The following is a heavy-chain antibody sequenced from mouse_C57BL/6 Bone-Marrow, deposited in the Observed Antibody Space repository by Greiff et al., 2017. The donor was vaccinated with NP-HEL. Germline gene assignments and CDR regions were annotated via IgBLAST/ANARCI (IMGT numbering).Heavy chain of an antibody. Sequence: EVKLVESGEGLVKPGGSLKLSCAASGFTFSSYAMSWVRQTPEKRLEWVAYISSGGDYIYYADTVKCRFTISRDNARNTLYLQMSSLKSEDTAMYYCTRDDYSFAYWGQGTLVTVSA. CDR3: TRDDYSFAY. D-gene: IGHD2-4*01. CDR1: GFTFSSYA. J-gene: IGHJ3*01. V-gene: IGHV5-9-1*02. CDR2: ISSGGDYI.